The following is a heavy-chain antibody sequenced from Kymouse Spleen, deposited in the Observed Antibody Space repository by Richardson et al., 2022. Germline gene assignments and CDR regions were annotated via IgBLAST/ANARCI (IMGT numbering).Heavy chain of an antibody. D-gene: IGHD6-19*01. V-gene: IGHV6-1*01. J-gene: IGHJ6*02. CDR3: ARDRIAVAGKDYYYYGMDV. CDR1: GDSVSSNSAA. CDR2: TYYRSKWYN. Sequence: QVQLQQSGPGLVKPSQTLSLTCAISGDSVSSNSAAWNWIRQSPSRGLEWLGRTYYRSKWYNDYAVSVKSRITINPDTSKNQFSLQLNSVTPEDTAVYYCARDRIAVAGKDYYYYGMDVWGQGTTVTVSS.